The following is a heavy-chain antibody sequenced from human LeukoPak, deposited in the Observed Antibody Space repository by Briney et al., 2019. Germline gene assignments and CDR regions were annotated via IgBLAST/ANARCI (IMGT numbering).Heavy chain of an antibody. J-gene: IGHJ4*02. D-gene: IGHD7-27*01. CDR1: GLNFRKSW. Sequence: GGSLRLSCAASGLNFRKSWMTWVRQAPGRGLEWVANIKDGGSEKYYVDSVKGRFTISRDNAKNSLYLQMNSLSAEDTAVYFCTNWGDTWGLDFWGQGILVSVSS. CDR3: TNWGDTWGLDF. V-gene: IGHV3-7*01. CDR2: IKDGGSEK.